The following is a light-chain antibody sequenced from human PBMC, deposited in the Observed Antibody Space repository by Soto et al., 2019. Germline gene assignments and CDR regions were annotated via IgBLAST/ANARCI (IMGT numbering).Light chain of an antibody. CDR1: QSITNY. CDR2: AAS. CDR3: HQSYIAPKT. J-gene: IGKJ2*01. Sequence: DIQMTQSPSSLSASVGDRVTITCRASQSITNYLNWYQQKPGKATNLLIYAASSLQSGVPSRFSGSGSGTDFTLTISSLQIEDFATYYCHQSYIAPKTFGQGTKLEIK. V-gene: IGKV1-39*01.